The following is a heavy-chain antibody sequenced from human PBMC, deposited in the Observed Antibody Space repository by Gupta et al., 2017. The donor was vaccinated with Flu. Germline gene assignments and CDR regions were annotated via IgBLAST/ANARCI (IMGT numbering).Heavy chain of an antibody. J-gene: IGHJ6*03. Sequence: VQLEQSGAEMKKPGSSVKVSCKASGGTFRTCAINWVRQAPGQGLEWMGGIVPMFGTPNYAQKFQGRVTLIADESTNTAYMELSGLRYEDTAVYYCARAPPYSTSRYYYYYMDVWGKGTTVTVSS. CDR3: ARAPPYSTSRYYYYYMDV. CDR2: IVPMFGTP. V-gene: IGHV1-69*01. D-gene: IGHD2/OR15-2a*01. CDR1: GGTFRTCA.